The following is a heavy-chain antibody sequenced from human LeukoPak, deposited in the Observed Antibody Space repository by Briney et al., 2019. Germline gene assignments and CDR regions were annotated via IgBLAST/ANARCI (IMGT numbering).Heavy chain of an antibody. V-gene: IGHV4-59*12. J-gene: IGHJ3*02. D-gene: IGHD4-11*01. CDR2: IYYSGNI. CDR1: GGSISSYY. CDR3: ARGTLRLHAFDI. Sequence: PSETLSLTCTVSGGSISSYYWSWIRQPPGRGLEWIDYIYYSGNINYNLSLKSRVTISVGTSKNQFSLKLSSVTAADTAVYYCARGTLRLHAFDIWGQGTMVTVSS.